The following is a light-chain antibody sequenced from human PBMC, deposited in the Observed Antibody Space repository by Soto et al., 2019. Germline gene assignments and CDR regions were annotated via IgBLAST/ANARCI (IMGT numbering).Light chain of an antibody. CDR1: HRDTGASNS. Sequence: QSVLTQPPSASGSPGQSVTISCAGSHRDTGASNSVSWNHQHPGTDPNLLISEVTRRPSGGPDRFSGSKSGNTTSLTVSWLQAEDEADYCCGSRAVSKEHVVFGGGTKVAVL. V-gene: IGLV2-8*01. CDR3: GSRAVSKEHVV. J-gene: IGLJ2*01. CDR2: EVT.